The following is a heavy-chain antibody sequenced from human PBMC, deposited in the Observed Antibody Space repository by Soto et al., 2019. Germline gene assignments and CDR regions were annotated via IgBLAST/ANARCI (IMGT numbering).Heavy chain of an antibody. CDR1: GFIVSRSH. V-gene: IGHV3-53*01. J-gene: IGHJ4*02. Sequence: EVQLVESGGGLTQPVGSLRLSCVVSGFIVSRSHMMWVRQAPGKGLEGVSVIYNHGQINYVDPVKGRFTIARDNSKNTIYLQMNSLKVEDTAVYYCVRVTGAERHWGQGALVTVSS. CDR2: IYNHGQI. CDR3: VRVTGAERH. D-gene: IGHD7-27*01.